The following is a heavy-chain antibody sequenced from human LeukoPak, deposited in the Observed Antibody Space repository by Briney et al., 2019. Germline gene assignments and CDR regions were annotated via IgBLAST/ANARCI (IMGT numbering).Heavy chain of an antibody. V-gene: IGHV4-38-2*02. CDR3: ARVKDTARFDP. CDR1: GYSISSGYY. Sequence: SETLSLTCTVSGYSISSGYYWAWIRQPPGKGLEWIGSMYHSGSTYYNPSLKSRVTIAVDTSKNQFSPKLSSVTTADTAVYYCARVKDTARFDPWGQGTLVTVSS. J-gene: IGHJ5*02. CDR2: MYHSGST. D-gene: IGHD5-18*01.